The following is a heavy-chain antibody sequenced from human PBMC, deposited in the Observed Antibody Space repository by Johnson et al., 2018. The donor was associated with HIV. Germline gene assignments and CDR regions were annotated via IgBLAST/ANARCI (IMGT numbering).Heavy chain of an antibody. Sequence: QVQLVESGGGLVKPGGSLRLSCAASGFTFSDYYMSWIRQAPGKGLEWVSGIGTIDDTYYSDSVKGRFTISRENAKNSLYLQMNSLRAEDTAVYYCARATVESAFDIWGQGTMVTVSS. D-gene: IGHD4-23*01. V-gene: IGHV3-11*06. CDR1: GFTFSDYY. J-gene: IGHJ3*02. CDR3: ARATVESAFDI. CDR2: IGTIDDT.